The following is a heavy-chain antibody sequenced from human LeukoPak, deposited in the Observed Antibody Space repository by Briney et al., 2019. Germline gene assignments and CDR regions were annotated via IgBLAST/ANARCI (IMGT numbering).Heavy chain of an antibody. CDR2: INPNSGGT. CDR3: ARGGWSLGYCSSSSCLDWFEP. V-gene: IGHV1-2*02. J-gene: IGHJ5*02. D-gene: IGHD2-2*01. CDR1: RYTFTDYY. Sequence: ASVEVSCKSSRYTFTDYYMHWVRHAPGQGLEWMGLINPNSGGTNYAQKFQGRVTMTRDTSISTAYMELSRLRSDDTAVYYCARGGWSLGYCSSSSCLDWFEPWGQGTLVTVSS.